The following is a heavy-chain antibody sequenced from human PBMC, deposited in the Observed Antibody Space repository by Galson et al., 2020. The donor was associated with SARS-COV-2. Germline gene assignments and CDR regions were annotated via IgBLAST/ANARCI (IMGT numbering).Heavy chain of an antibody. J-gene: IGHJ4*02. CDR2: IYYSGIT. CDR3: ARGGPRGSSWYLVY. V-gene: IGHV4-61*08. Sequence: SQTLSLTCTVSGGSISSGDYYWSWIRQHPEKGLEWIGYIYYSGITNYNPSLKSRVTISVDTSRNQFSLKLSSVTAADTAVYYCARGGPRGSSWYLVYWGQGTLVTVSS. D-gene: IGHD6-13*01. CDR1: GGSISSGDYY.